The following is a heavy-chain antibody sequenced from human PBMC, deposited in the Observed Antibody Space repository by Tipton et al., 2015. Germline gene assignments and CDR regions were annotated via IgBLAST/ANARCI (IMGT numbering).Heavy chain of an antibody. CDR2: INPSGGST. V-gene: IGHV1-46*01. CDR3: ATHVRGPKRVGVVSGTIYHYSAMDI. Sequence: QSGPEVKKPGASVKVSCKASGHTITNYYMHWVRQAPGQGLEWMGIINPSGGSTSYAQNFQGRVTMTRDTSTSTVYMDLSSLRFEDTAVYYCATHVRGPKRVGVVSGTIYHYSAMDIWGQGTTVTVSS. D-gene: IGHD3-3*01. CDR1: GHTITNYY. J-gene: IGHJ6*02.